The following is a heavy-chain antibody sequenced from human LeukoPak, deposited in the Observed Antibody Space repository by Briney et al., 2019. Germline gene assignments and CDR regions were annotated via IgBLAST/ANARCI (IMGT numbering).Heavy chain of an antibody. J-gene: IGHJ6*02. CDR1: GGSISSGGYY. CDR3: ARYPPQYYYYYGMDV. V-gene: IGHV4-31*03. Sequence: SQTLSLTCTVSGGSISSGGYYWSWIRQHPGKGLEWIGYIYYSGSTNYNPSLKSRVTISVDTSKNQFSLKLSSVTAADTAVYYCARYPPQYYYYYGMDVWGQGTTVTVSS. CDR2: IYYSGST.